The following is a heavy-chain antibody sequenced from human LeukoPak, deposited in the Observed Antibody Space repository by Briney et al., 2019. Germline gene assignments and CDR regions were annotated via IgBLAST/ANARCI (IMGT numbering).Heavy chain of an antibody. V-gene: IGHV1-3*01. CDR1: GYTFTSYA. CDR3: ARGSSGYPRYSDY. Sequence: ASVKVSCKASGYTFTSYAMHWVRQAPGQSLEWMGWINAGNGNTKYSQKFQGRVTITRDTSASTAYMELSSLRSEDTAVYYCARGSSGYPRYSDYWGQGTLVTVSS. D-gene: IGHD3-22*01. J-gene: IGHJ4*02. CDR2: INAGNGNT.